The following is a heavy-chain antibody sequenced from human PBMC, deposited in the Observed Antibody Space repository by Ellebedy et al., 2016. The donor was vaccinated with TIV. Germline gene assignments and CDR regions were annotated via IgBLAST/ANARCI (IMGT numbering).Heavy chain of an antibody. CDR2: ISTSSTTK. D-gene: IGHD4-11*01. CDR1: GFTFSRYA. V-gene: IGHV3-48*01. CDR3: VREDYSRFDS. J-gene: IGHJ4*02. Sequence: GESLKISCAASGFTFSRYAMNWVRQAPGKGLEWVSYISTSSTTKYYADSVRGRFTISRDNAKKALFLQLNSLRAEDTALYYCVREDYSRFDSWGQGTLVTVSS.